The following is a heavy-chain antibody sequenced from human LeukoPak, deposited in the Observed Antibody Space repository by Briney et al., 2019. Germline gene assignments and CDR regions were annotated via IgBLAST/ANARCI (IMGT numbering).Heavy chain of an antibody. J-gene: IGHJ6*03. CDR2: MNPNSGNT. CDR1: GYTFTSYG. V-gene: IGHV1-8*03. D-gene: IGHD2-2*01. CDR3: AISSTSGGYYYYYYMDV. Sequence: ASVKVSCKASGYTFTSYGINWVRQATGQGLEWMGWMNPNSGNTGYAQKFQGRVTITRNTSISTAYMELSSLRSEDTAVYYCAISSTSGGYYYYYYMDVWGKGTTVTVSS.